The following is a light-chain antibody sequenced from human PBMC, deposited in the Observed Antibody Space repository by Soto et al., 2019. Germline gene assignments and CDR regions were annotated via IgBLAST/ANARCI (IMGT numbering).Light chain of an antibody. CDR2: AAS. J-gene: IGKJ5*01. Sequence: DIQLTQSPSFLSASIGERVTITCRASQDFGSYLAWYQQKPGKAPNLLIYAASTLHRGVPSRFSGSASGTEFTLTITSLQPEDFATYYCQQPNSYPVTFGQGTRMEIK. CDR1: QDFGSY. V-gene: IGKV1-9*01. CDR3: QQPNSYPVT.